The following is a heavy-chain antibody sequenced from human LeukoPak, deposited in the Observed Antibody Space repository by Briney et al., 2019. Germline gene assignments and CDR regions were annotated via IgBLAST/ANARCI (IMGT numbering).Heavy chain of an antibody. V-gene: IGHV3-74*01. Sequence: GGSLRLSCAASGFTFSSYWMYWVRQAPGKGLVWVSRISDDGTTTNFADPVKGRFTISRDNAKNTVYQQMNSLRAEDTAVYYCTRDITLTRGGRSDYWGQGTLVTVSS. CDR3: TRDITLTRGGRSDY. CDR2: ISDDGTTT. CDR1: GFTFSSYW. D-gene: IGHD3-10*01. J-gene: IGHJ4*02.